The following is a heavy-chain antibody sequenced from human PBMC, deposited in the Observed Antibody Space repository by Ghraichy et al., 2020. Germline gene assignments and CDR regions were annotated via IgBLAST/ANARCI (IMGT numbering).Heavy chain of an antibody. J-gene: IGHJ5*02. Sequence: ASVKVSCKVSGYTLTELSMHWVRQAPGKGLEWMGGFDPEDGETIYAQKFQGRVTMTEDTSTDTAYMELSSLRSEDTAVYYCATGGVGAPLGTSWNGWFDPWGQGTLVTVSS. V-gene: IGHV1-24*01. CDR2: FDPEDGET. CDR1: GYTLTELS. D-gene: IGHD2-2*01. CDR3: ATGGVGAPLGTSWNGWFDP.